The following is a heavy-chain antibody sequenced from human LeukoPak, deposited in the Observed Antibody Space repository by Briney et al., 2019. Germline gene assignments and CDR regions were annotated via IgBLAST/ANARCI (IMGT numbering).Heavy chain of an antibody. CDR2: INPNSGGT. J-gene: IGHJ3*02. D-gene: IGHD3-10*01. CDR1: GYTFTSYG. CDR3: ARAGENFKDAFDI. Sequence: ASVKVSCKASGYTFTSYGISWVRQAPGQGLEWMGWINPNSGGTNYAQKFQGRVTMTRDTSISTAYMELSRLRSDDTAVYYCARAGENFKDAFDIWGQGTMVTVSS. V-gene: IGHV1-2*02.